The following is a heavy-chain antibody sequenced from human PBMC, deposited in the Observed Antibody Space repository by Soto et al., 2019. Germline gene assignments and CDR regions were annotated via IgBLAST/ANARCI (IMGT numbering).Heavy chain of an antibody. Sequence: ASVKVSCKASGYTFTSYGISWVRQAPGQGLEWMGWISAYNGNTNYAQKLQGRVTMTTDTSTSTAYMELRSLRSDDTAVYYCARGVAVAGTDYYYYYGMDVWGQGTTATVSS. J-gene: IGHJ6*02. CDR2: ISAYNGNT. CDR3: ARGVAVAGTDYYYYYGMDV. CDR1: GYTFTSYG. V-gene: IGHV1-18*01. D-gene: IGHD6-19*01.